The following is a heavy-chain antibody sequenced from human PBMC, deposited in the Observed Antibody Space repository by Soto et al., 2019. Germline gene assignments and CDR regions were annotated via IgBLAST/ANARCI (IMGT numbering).Heavy chain of an antibody. D-gene: IGHD3-3*01. CDR2: ISGSGGST. CDR1: GFTFSSYA. Sequence: PGGSLTLSSAASGFTFSSYAMSWVRQAPGKGLEWVSAISGSGGSTYYADSVKGRFTISRDNSKNTLYLQMNSLRAEDTAVYYCAKYRGFLEWLWHMDVWGQGTTVTVSS. CDR3: AKYRGFLEWLWHMDV. V-gene: IGHV3-23*01. J-gene: IGHJ6*02.